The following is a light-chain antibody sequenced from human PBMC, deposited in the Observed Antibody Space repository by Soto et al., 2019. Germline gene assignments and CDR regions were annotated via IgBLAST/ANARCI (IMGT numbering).Light chain of an antibody. J-gene: IGLJ1*01. Sequence: QSVLTQPPSASGTPGQRVTISCSGSISTIGSNSVNWFQQHPGTAPKLLIYCSSERPSGVPDRFSASKSGTSASLAISGLQSEDEADYYCATWAGSLKELHVFGTGTKVT. V-gene: IGLV1-44*01. CDR3: ATWAGSLKELHV. CDR2: CSS. CDR1: ISTIGSNS.